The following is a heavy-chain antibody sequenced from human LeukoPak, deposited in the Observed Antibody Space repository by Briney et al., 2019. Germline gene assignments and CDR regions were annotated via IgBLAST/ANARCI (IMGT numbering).Heavy chain of an antibody. Sequence: SVKVSCKASGGTFSSYAISWVRQAPGQGLEWMGGIIPIFGTANYAQKFQGRVTITADESTSTAYMELSSLRSEDTAVYYCAREVSQGGYNKGWFDPWGQGTLVTVSS. CDR3: AREVSQGGYNKGWFDP. CDR2: IIPIFGTA. J-gene: IGHJ5*02. CDR1: GGTFSSYA. V-gene: IGHV1-69*13. D-gene: IGHD5-24*01.